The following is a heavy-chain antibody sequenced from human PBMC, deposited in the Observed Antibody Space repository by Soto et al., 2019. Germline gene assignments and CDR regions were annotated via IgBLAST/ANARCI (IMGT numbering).Heavy chain of an antibody. CDR2: IWNDGSNN. CDR3: ARDLADIVVVPAAIFDY. Sequence: GGSLRLSCAASGFTFSSYGMHWVRQAPGKGLEWVAVIWNDGSNNYYADSVKGRFTISRDNSKNTLYLQMNSLRAADTAVDYCARDLADIVVVPAAIFDYWGQGTLVTVSS. D-gene: IGHD2-2*01. CDR1: GFTFSSYG. J-gene: IGHJ4*02. V-gene: IGHV3-33*01.